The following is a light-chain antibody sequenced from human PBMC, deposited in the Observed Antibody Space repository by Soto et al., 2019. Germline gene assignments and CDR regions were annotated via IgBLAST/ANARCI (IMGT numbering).Light chain of an antibody. CDR3: QQYNNWPPWT. V-gene: IGKV3-15*01. J-gene: IGKJ1*01. Sequence: EIVMTQSPATLSVSPGERATLSCRASQSVSSNLAWYQQKPGQAPRLLIYGASTRATGIPVRFSGSGSGTEFTLTISSRQCEDFAVYSCQQYNNWPPWTFGQGTKVEIK. CDR1: QSVSSN. CDR2: GAS.